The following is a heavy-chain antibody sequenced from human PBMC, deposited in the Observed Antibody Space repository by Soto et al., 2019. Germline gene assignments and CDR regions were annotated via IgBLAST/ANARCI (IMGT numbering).Heavy chain of an antibody. V-gene: IGHV5-51*01. CDR1: GYTFDNYW. J-gene: IGHJ4*01. CDR2: IYPGDFDT. D-gene: IGHD5-18*01. Sequence: PGESLKISCMGSGYTFDNYWIGWVRQMPGKGLEWMGIIYPGDFDTRYSPSFQGHVTMSVDKSINTAYLQWSSLETSDTAMYFCARLLGYSYGHQELFQYWCHATPVTVPS. CDR3: ARLLGYSYGHQELFQY.